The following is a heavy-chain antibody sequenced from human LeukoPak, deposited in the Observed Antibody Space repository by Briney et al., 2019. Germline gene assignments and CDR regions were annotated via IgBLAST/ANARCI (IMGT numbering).Heavy chain of an antibody. CDR3: AAQGDYAYYYYGMDV. Sequence: GGSLRLSCAASGFTLSSYAMHWVRQAPGKGLEWVAVISYDGSNKYYADSVKGRFTISRDNSKNTLYLQMNSLRAEDTAVYYCAAQGDYAYYYYGMDVWGQGTTVTVSS. CDR1: GFTLSSYA. J-gene: IGHJ6*02. CDR2: ISYDGSNK. D-gene: IGHD4-17*01. V-gene: IGHV3-30*04.